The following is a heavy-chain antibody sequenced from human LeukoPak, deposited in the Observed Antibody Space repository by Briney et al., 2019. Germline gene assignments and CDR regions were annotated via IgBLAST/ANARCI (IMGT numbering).Heavy chain of an antibody. V-gene: IGHV1-45*02. J-gene: IGHJ4*02. CDR3: AKGNLPQKDRIAVAGPTYYFDY. CDR1: GYTFTYRY. CDR2: ITPFNGNT. Sequence: ASVKVSCKASGYTFTYRYLHWVRQAPGQALEWMGWITPFNGNTNYAQKFQDRVTITRDRSMSTAYMELSSLRAEDTAVYYCAKGNLPQKDRIAVAGPTYYFDYWGQGTLVTVSS. D-gene: IGHD6-19*01.